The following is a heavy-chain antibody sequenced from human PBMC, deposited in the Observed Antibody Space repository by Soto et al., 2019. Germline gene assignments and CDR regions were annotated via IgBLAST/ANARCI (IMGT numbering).Heavy chain of an antibody. CDR2: IIPMFGTA. V-gene: IGHV1-69*13. CDR1: GDTFSSYA. J-gene: IGHJ4*02. D-gene: IGHD3-22*01. Sequence: SVKVSCKASGDTFSSYAINWVRQAPGQVLEWMGGIIPMFGTANYAQKFKGRVTITAGESTSTVYMELSSLRSEDTAVYYCARVGPAHYYDSSGYYSPLDYWGQGTLVTAPQ. CDR3: ARVGPAHYYDSSGYYSPLDY.